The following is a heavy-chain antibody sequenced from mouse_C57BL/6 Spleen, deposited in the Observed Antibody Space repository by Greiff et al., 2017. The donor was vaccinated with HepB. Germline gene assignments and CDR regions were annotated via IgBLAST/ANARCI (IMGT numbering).Heavy chain of an antibody. J-gene: IGHJ1*03. CDR3: ARDHYGSSYVGYFDV. CDR2: ISDGGSYT. Sequence: EVKLQESGGGLVKPGGSLKLSCAASGFTFSSYAMSWVRQTPEKRLEWVATISDGGSYTYYPDNVKGRFTISRDNAKNNLYLQMSHLKSEDTAMYYCARDHYGSSYVGYFDVWGTGTTVTVSS. D-gene: IGHD1-1*01. V-gene: IGHV5-4*01. CDR1: GFTFSSYA.